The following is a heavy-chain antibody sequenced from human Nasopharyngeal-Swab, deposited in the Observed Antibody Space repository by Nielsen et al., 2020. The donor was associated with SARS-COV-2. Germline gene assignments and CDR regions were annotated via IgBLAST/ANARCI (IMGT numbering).Heavy chain of an antibody. Sequence: GESLKISCAASGFAFSDHYMDWVRQAPGKGLEWLVRLRNGARGYTTEYAASVKGRFTISRDDSKSLLSLQMNSLKSEDTAVYYCVRGDFGNYEFGMDVWGQGTTVTVSS. J-gene: IGHJ6*02. D-gene: IGHD1-7*01. CDR1: GFAFSDHY. CDR3: VRGDFGNYEFGMDV. CDR2: LRNGARGYTT. V-gene: IGHV3-72*01.